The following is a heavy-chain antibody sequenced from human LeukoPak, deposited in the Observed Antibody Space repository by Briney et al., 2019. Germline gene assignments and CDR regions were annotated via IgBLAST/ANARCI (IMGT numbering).Heavy chain of an antibody. Sequence: GGSLRLSCAASGFTFTSYDMHWVRQAPGKGLEWVSSITSSSSYMYYADSLKGRFTISRDNAKNSLYLQMDSLRAEDTAVYYCARDLWGNTVTAGFDSWGQGTLVTVSS. D-gene: IGHD4-17*01. CDR3: ARDLWGNTVTAGFDS. CDR1: GFTFTSYD. V-gene: IGHV3-21*01. CDR2: ITSSSSYM. J-gene: IGHJ4*02.